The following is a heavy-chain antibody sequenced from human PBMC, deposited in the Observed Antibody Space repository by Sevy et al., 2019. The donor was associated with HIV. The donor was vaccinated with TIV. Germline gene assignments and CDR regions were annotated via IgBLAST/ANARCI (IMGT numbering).Heavy chain of an antibody. CDR2: IRGDGTTT. V-gene: IGHV3-74*01. D-gene: IGHD3-16*01. Sequence: GGSLRLSCAASGFTFSNYWMHWVRQVPGKGPTWVSNIRGDGTTTVYADSVKGRFTISRDNAKNRLYLQMNNLRAEDTATYYCARYAYDSNFDHWGQGTLVTVSS. CDR3: ARYAYDSNFDH. J-gene: IGHJ4*02. CDR1: GFTFSNYW.